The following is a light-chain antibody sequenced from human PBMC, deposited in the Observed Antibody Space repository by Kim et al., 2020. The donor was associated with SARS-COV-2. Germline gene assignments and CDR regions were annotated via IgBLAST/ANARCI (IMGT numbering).Light chain of an antibody. CDR2: GAS. Sequence: PGEGVTLSCRARQSVRYKLAWYQQKRGQAPSLLIYGASTRAAGVPARFTGSGSGTEFTLTISRLQSEDFGVYYCQQYDNWPPITFGQGTRLEIK. CDR1: QSVRYK. J-gene: IGKJ5*01. CDR3: QQYDNWPPIT. V-gene: IGKV3-15*01.